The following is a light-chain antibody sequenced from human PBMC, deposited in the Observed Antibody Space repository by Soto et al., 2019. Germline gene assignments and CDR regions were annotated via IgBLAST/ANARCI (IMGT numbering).Light chain of an antibody. Sequence: DIVLTQSPGTLSSYSEEGATLSCRASQSVGSSYLAWYQQKPGQAPRLIIYGASSRANGIPDRFSGSGSGTDFTLTITSLEPEDVAVYFCHQFGFSPRTFGQGTRVEIK. CDR1: QSVGSSY. CDR2: GAS. CDR3: HQFGFSPRT. J-gene: IGKJ1*01. V-gene: IGKV3-20*01.